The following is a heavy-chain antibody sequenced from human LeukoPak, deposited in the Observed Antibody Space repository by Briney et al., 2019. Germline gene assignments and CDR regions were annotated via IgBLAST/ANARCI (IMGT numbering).Heavy chain of an antibody. CDR1: GGTFSSYA. CDR3: AKNSGSYYNGFDP. CDR2: IIPIFGTA. Sequence: SVKVSCKAAGGTFSSYAISWVRQAPGQGLEWMGRIIPIFGTANYAQKFQGRVTMTRNTSISTAYMELSSLRSEDTAVYYCAKNSGSYYNGFDPWGQGTLVTVSS. J-gene: IGHJ5*02. D-gene: IGHD3-10*01. V-gene: IGHV1-69*05.